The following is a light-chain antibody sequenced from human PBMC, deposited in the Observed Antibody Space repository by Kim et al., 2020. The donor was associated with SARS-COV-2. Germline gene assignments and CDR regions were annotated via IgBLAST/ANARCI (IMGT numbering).Light chain of an antibody. CDR2: TAS. CDR1: QSINTY. V-gene: IGKV1-39*01. Sequence: SASVGDRVTIACRASQSINTYLNWYQEKPGQAPKLLIYTASTLQNGVPSRFSGSGSGTDFTLTISSLRAEDIATYFCQQIYVTPYSFGRGTKLEI. CDR3: QQIYVTPYS. J-gene: IGKJ2*03.